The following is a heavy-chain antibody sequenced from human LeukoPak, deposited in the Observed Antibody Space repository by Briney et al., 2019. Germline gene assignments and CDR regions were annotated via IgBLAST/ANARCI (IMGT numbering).Heavy chain of an antibody. CDR3: ARDYGHGIAVAGSDAFDI. V-gene: IGHV3-21*01. CDR2: ISSSSSYI. CDR1: GFTFSSYS. Sequence: PGGSLRLSCAASGFTFSSYSMNWVRQAPGKGLEWVSSISSSSSYIYYADSVEGRFTISRDNAKNSLYLQMNSLRAEDTAVYYCARDYGHGIAVAGSDAFDIWGQGTMVTVSS. D-gene: IGHD6-19*01. J-gene: IGHJ3*02.